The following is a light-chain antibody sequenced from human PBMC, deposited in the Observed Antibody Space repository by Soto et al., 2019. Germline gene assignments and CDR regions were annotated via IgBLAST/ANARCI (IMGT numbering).Light chain of an antibody. J-gene: IGKJ3*01. Sequence: IQLTQSPSSLSASVGDRVTITCRASQGISSYLAWYQQNPGKAPKLLIYAASTLQSGVPSRFSGSGSGTDFTLTISSLQPEYFATYYCQQLNSYPTFGPGTKVDIK. CDR3: QQLNSYPT. CDR1: QGISSY. CDR2: AAS. V-gene: IGKV1-9*01.